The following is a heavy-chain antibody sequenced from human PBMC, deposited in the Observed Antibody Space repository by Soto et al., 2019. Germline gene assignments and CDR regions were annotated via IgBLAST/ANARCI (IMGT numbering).Heavy chain of an antibody. CDR3: ARDSGAVGASRDDAFDI. D-gene: IGHD1-26*01. Sequence: QVQLVQSGAEVKKPGSSVKVSCKASGGTFSSYTISWVRQAPGQGLEWMGRIIPILGIANYAQKFQGRVLITADKSTSTAYMELSSLRSEDTAVYYCARDSGAVGASRDDAFDIWGQGTMVTVSS. J-gene: IGHJ3*02. V-gene: IGHV1-69*08. CDR1: GGTFSSYT. CDR2: IIPILGIA.